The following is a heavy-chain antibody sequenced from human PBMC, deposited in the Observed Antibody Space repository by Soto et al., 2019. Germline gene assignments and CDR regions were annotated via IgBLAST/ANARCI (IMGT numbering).Heavy chain of an antibody. V-gene: IGHV4-34*01. D-gene: IGHD3-9*01. CDR1: GGSFSGYY. Sequence: NPSETLSLTCAVYGGSFSGYYWGWIRQPPGKGLEWIGEINHSGSTNYNPSLKSRVTISVDTSKNQFSLKLSSVTAADTAVYYCARVLILWFDPWGQGTLVTVSS. J-gene: IGHJ5*02. CDR3: ARVLILWFDP. CDR2: INHSGST.